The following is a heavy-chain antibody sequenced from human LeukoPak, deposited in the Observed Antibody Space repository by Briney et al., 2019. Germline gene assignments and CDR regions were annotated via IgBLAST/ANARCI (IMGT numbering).Heavy chain of an antibody. Sequence: GCSLRLSCAGCRFTFSRSLLLWVRPAPGKGLEWVANIKKDGSEKYYVDSVKGRFTISRDNAKNSLYLQMNSLRAEDTAVYYCARGWGYFDYWRQGTLVTVSS. CDR3: ARGWGYFDY. D-gene: IGHD3-16*01. CDR2: IKKDGSEK. J-gene: IGHJ4*02. V-gene: IGHV3-7*04. CDR1: RFTFSRSL.